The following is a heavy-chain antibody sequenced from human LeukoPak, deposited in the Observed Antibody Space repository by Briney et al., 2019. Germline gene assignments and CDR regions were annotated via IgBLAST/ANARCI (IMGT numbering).Heavy chain of an antibody. CDR3: ARDPPFTMVRGVIITEDYYYGMDV. CDR1: GDTFSSYA. V-gene: IGHV1-69*13. J-gene: IGHJ6*02. CDR2: IIPIFGTA. Sequence: SVKVSCKASGDTFSSYAISWVRQAPGQGLEWMGGIIPIFGTANYAQKFQGRVTITADESTSTAYMELSSLRSEDTAVYYCARDPPFTMVRGVIITEDYYYGMDVWGQGTTVTVSS. D-gene: IGHD3-10*01.